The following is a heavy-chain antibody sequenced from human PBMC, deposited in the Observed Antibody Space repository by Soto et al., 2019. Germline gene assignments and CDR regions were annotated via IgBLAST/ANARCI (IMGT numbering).Heavy chain of an antibody. J-gene: IGHJ6*02. CDR3: VRGLRYSGMDV. CDR1: GGSFSAYY. CDR2: IDHIGST. D-gene: IGHD2-15*01. V-gene: IGHV4-34*01. Sequence: PSETLSLTCAVNGGSFSAYYWTWIRQPPGRGLEWIGEIDHIGSTNYNPSLESRVSMSIDTAKNRFSLNVSAVTAADTAVYYCVRGLRYSGMDVWGQGTTVTVSS.